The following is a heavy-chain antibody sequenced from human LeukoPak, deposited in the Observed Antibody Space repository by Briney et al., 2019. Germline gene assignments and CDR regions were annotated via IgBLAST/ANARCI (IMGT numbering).Heavy chain of an antibody. J-gene: IGHJ3*02. CDR1: GGTFSSYA. CDR3: ARVVGPRGAFDI. V-gene: IGHV1-46*01. Sequence: AASVKVSCKASGGTFSSYAISWVRQAPGQGLEWMGIINPSGGSTSYAQKFQGRVTMTRDTSISTAYMELSRLRSDDTAVYYCARVVGPRGAFDIWGQGTMVTVSS. CDR2: INPSGGST. D-gene: IGHD2-21*01.